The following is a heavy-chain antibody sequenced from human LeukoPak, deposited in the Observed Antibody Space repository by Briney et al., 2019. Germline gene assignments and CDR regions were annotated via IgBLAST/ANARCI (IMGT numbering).Heavy chain of an antibody. D-gene: IGHD5-24*01. V-gene: IGHV4-39*01. CDR3: ARLNKDSNNPGWFDP. CDR2: INYSGTT. J-gene: IGHJ5*02. Sequence: SETLSLTCTVSGGSISSSSYYWSWIRQPPGKGLEWIGTINYSGTTYYNPSLKSRVTISVDTSKNQFSLKMSSVTAADTAVYYCARLNKDSNNPGWFDPWGQGTLVTVSS. CDR1: GGSISSSSYY.